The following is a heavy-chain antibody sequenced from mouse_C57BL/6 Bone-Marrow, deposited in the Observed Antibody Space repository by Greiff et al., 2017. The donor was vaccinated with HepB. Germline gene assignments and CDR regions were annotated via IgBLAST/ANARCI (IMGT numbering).Heavy chain of an antibody. V-gene: IGHV1-7*01. CDR3: ARMMVTTSYYFDY. D-gene: IGHD2-2*01. CDR1: GYTFTSYW. J-gene: IGHJ2*01. CDR2: INPSSGYT. Sequence: QVQLQQSGAELAKPGASVKLSCKASGYTFTSYWMHWVKQRPGQGLEWIGYINPSSGYTKYNQKFKDKATLTADKSSSTAYMQLSSLTYEDSAVYYCARMMVTTSYYFDYWGQGTTLTVSS.